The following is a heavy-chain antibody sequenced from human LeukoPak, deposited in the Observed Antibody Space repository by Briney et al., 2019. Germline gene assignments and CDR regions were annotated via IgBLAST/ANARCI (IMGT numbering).Heavy chain of an antibody. J-gene: IGHJ4*02. D-gene: IGHD1-1*01. Sequence: PGGSLRLSCAASGFTFSRYWMSWVRQAPGKGLEWVSYISSSSSTISYADSVKGRFTISRDNAKNSLYLQMNSLRAEDTAVYYCVRDLDSVAFFWGQGTLVTVSS. V-gene: IGHV3-48*01. CDR2: ISSSSSTI. CDR1: GFTFSRYW. CDR3: VRDLDSVAFF.